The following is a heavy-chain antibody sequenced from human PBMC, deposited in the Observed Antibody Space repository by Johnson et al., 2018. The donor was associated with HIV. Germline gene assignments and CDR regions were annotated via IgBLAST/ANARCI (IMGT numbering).Heavy chain of an antibody. V-gene: IGHV3-11*01. CDR2: ISSSGSTI. J-gene: IGHJ3*02. CDR3: AKAFGELKRYDAFDI. Sequence: QVQLVESGGGLVKPGGSLRLSCAASGFTFSDYYMSWIRQAPGKGLEWVSYISSSGSTIYYADSVKGRFTIPRANAKNSLVLQMNSLGAEDNAVYYCAKAFGELKRYDAFDIWGHGTMGTVSS. D-gene: IGHD3-10*01. CDR1: GFTFSDYY.